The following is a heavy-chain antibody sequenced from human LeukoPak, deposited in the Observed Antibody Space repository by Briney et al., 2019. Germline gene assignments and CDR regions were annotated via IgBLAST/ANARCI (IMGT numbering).Heavy chain of an antibody. V-gene: IGHV4-59*01. CDR3: ASSHPLGSNNDYYTPFDY. CDR2: MYYSGST. D-gene: IGHD3-3*01. Sequence: SQTLSLTCTVSGGSISNYYWSWIRQPPGKGLEWIGYMYYSGSTNYNPSLKSRVTISVDTSKNQFSLKLSSVTAADTAVYYCASSHPLGSNNDYYTPFDYWGQGTLVTVSS. CDR1: GGSISNYY. J-gene: IGHJ4*02.